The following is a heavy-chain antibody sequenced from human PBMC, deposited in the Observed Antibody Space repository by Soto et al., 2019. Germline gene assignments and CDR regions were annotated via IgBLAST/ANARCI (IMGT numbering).Heavy chain of an antibody. V-gene: IGHV4-39*02. CDR2: INFSGST. CDR3: ARRHAARYTACNNYFDS. Sequence: SETLSLTCTVSSGSVYSGSFHWAWVRQPPEKGLEWIGSINFSGSTYYNPSLKSRATISVDASKNLISLSPTSVTAAYTALYYCARRHAARYTACNNYFDSWCQGTLVTVSS. J-gene: IGHJ4*02. D-gene: IGHD2-21*02. CDR1: SGSVYSGSFH.